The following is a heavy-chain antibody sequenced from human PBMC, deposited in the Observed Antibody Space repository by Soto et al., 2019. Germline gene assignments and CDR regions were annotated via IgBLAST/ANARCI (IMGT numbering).Heavy chain of an antibody. Sequence: SETLSLTCTVSGGSISSGDYYWSWIRQPPGKGLEWIGYIYYSGSTYYNPSLKSRVTISVDTSKNQFSLKLSSVTAADTAVYYCARVQLVRSPDYYYYYGMDVWRHGTTVTLSS. V-gene: IGHV4-30-4*01. J-gene: IGHJ6*01. CDR1: GGSISSGDYY. CDR3: ARVQLVRSPDYYYYYGMDV. CDR2: IYYSGST. D-gene: IGHD6-6*01.